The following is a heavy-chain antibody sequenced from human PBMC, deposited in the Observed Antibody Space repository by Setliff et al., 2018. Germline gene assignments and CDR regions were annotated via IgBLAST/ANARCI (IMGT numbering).Heavy chain of an antibody. V-gene: IGHV1-18*01. CDR1: GYTFTNFG. CDR3: ARGPPDFVVVPAAAKFDF. CDR2: NSA. Sequence: ASVKVSCKTSGYTFTNFGINWVRQAPGQGLEWMGWNSAYAQKFQGRVTMTTDTPTSTAXXELRSLXXXXTAVXYCARGPPDFVVVPAAAKFDFWGQGTLVTVSS. J-gene: IGHJ4*02. D-gene: IGHD2-2*01.